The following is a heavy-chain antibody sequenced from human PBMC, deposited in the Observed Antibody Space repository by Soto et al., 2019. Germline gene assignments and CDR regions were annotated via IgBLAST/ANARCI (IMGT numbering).Heavy chain of an antibody. CDR2: IYYSGST. V-gene: IGHV4-39*01. Sequence: SETLSLTCTVSGGSISSSSYYWGWIRQPPGKGLEWIGSIYYSGSTYYNPSLKSRVTISVDTSKNQFSLKLSSVTAADTAVYYCASYYYDSSGEFDYWGQGTLVTVSS. CDR3: ASYYYDSSGEFDY. D-gene: IGHD3-22*01. J-gene: IGHJ4*02. CDR1: GGSISSSSYY.